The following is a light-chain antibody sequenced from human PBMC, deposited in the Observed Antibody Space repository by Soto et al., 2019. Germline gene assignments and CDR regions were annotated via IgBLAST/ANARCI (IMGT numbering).Light chain of an antibody. J-gene: IGLJ2*01. V-gene: IGLV2-14*01. CDR1: SSDVGGYSY. CDR3: RSVSSSSTLLV. CDR2: EVS. Sequence: QSALTQPASVSGSPGQSITISCTGTSSDVGGYSYVSWYQQHPGKAPKLMIYEVSNRPSGVSNRFSGSKSGNTASLTISGVQAEDEADYSFRSVSSSSTLLVFCGGTKVTVL.